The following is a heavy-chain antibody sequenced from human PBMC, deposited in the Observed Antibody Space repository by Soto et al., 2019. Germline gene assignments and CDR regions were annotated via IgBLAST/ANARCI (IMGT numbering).Heavy chain of an antibody. CDR2: MNPGSGDT. V-gene: IGHV1-8*01. CDR3: AGMATFGSLNWFDP. J-gene: IGHJ5*02. Sequence: XSVKVSCNASGYCFTNNDVIWGRQATGQGLEWMGWMNPGSGDTGYAQKFQGRVTMTRDISIATAYMELSSLRSDDTAIYYCAGMATFGSLNWFDPWGQGTLVTVSS. D-gene: IGHD3-16*01. CDR1: GYCFTNND.